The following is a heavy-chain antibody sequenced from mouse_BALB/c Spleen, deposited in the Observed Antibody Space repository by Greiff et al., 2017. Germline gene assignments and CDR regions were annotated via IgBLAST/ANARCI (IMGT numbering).Heavy chain of an antibody. CDR1: GYSFTSYW. D-gene: IGHD1-1*01. V-gene: IGHV1-5*01. Sequence: VQLQQSGTVLARPGASVKMSCKASGYSFTSYWMHWVKQRPGQGLEWIGAIYPGNSDTSYNQKFKGKAKLTAVTSASTAYMELSSLTNEDSAVYYCTRDYGGSAGGYFDYWGQGTTLTVSS. CDR3: TRDYGGSAGGYFDY. CDR2: IYPGNSDT. J-gene: IGHJ2*01.